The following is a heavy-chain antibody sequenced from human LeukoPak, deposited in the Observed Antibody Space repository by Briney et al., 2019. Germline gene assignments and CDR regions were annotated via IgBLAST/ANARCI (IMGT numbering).Heavy chain of an antibody. CDR1: AFTFSAFA. CDR3: VKEMATITSPFDY. J-gene: IGHJ4*02. V-gene: IGHV3-64D*09. CDR2: INSNGRST. Sequence: GGSLRLSCSASAFTFSAFAMHWARQARGKGLEYVSAINSNGRSTYYADSMKGRVTISRDNSKNTVYLQMTSLRPEDTAVYYCVKEMATITSPFDYWGQGTLVTVSS. D-gene: IGHD5-24*01.